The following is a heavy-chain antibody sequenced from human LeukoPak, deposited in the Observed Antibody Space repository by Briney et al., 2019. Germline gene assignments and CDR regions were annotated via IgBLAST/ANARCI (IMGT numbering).Heavy chain of an antibody. CDR2: IYYSGST. Sequence: SETLSLTCTVSGVTISSGDYNWSWIPQPPGKGLQWIGNIYYSGSTYYNPALKSRVTISVDTSKNQFSLKLSSVTAADTAVYYCARVVPAAIGAFDIWGQGTMVTVSS. D-gene: IGHD2-2*02. J-gene: IGHJ3*02. CDR1: GVTISSGDYN. V-gene: IGHV4-30-4*08. CDR3: ARVVPAAIGAFDI.